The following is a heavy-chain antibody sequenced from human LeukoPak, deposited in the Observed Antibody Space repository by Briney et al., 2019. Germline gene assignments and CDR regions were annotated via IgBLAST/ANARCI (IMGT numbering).Heavy chain of an antibody. CDR1: GFTFSDYH. CDR2: ISSSGYTR. CDR3: ARSGLTDHGDDF. D-gene: IGHD4/OR15-4a*01. J-gene: IGHJ4*02. Sequence: GGSLRLSCAASGFTFSDYHMSWIRQAPGKGLEWVSYISSSGYTRYYADSVKGRFTISRDNAKNSLFLQMNSLRAEDTAVYYCARSGLTDHGDDFWGQETLVTVSS. V-gene: IGHV3-11*04.